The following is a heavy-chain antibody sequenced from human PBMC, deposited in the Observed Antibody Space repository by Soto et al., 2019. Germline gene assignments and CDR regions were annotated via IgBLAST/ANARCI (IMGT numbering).Heavy chain of an antibody. V-gene: IGHV3-23*01. Sequence: ERALRRSCAGSGFTPTTTTLIWVRQPPGKGLEWVTTISGTASRTYYVDSVKGRFFISRDNSKSTVTLQMNNLTVDDTAVYYFAPSFRYIDNWGPGTPVPVSS. D-gene: IGHD3-9*01. CDR1: GFTPTTTT. CDR3: APSFRYIDN. CDR2: ISGTASRT. J-gene: IGHJ4*02.